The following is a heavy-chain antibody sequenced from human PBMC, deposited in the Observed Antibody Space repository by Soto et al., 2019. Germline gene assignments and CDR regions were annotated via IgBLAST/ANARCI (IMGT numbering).Heavy chain of an antibody. D-gene: IGHD5-18*01. J-gene: IGHJ5*02. V-gene: IGHV3-30*18. CDR2: ISYDGSNK. CDR1: GFTFSSYG. CDR3: AKDIRIQLWFEWFDP. Sequence: GGSLRLSCAASGFTFSSYGMHWVRQAPGKGLEWVAVISYDGSNKYYADSVKGRFTISRDNSKNTLYLQMNSLRAEDTAVYYCAKDIRIQLWFEWFDPWGQGTLVTVSS.